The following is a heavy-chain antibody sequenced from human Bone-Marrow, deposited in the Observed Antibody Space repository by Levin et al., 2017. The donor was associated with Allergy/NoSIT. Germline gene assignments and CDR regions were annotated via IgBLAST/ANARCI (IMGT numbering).Heavy chain of an antibody. J-gene: IGHJ4*02. CDR1: GFTFSQYE. D-gene: IGHD3-3*01. Sequence: GGSLRLSCAASGFTFSQYEMSWVRQAPGKGLECVSYISGSGNTRYYAESVKGRFSISRDNADNILYLQMNSLRADDTAVYYCARGRDFTTFGVFTGPCHFWGQGVRVTVSS. CDR2: ISGSGNTR. V-gene: IGHV3-48*03. CDR3: ARGRDFTTFGVFTGPCHF.